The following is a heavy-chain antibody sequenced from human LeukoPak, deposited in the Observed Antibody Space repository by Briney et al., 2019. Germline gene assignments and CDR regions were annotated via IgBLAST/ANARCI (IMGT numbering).Heavy chain of an antibody. CDR3: ARDLRSSSSGDYYYGMDV. J-gene: IGHJ6*02. V-gene: IGHV1-2*02. CDR1: GYTFSGYY. D-gene: IGHD6-6*01. CDR2: INPNSGGT. Sequence: ASVKVSCKASGYTFSGYYMHWVRQAPGQGLEGMGWINPNSGGTNYAQKFQGRVTMTRDTSISTAYMELSRLRSDDTAVYYCARDLRSSSSGDYYYGMDVWGQGTTVTVSS.